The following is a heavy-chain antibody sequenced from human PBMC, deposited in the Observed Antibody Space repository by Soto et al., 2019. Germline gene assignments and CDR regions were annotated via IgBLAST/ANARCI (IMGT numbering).Heavy chain of an antibody. D-gene: IGHD6-19*01. Sequence: QVQLVESGGGVVQPGRSLRLSCAASGFTFSSYGIHWVRQAPGKGLEWVAVIWYDGSNKYYADSVKGRFTISRDNSKNTLYLQMNSLRAEDTAVYYCARANGWYGDYYYGMDVWGQGTTVTVSS. J-gene: IGHJ6*02. V-gene: IGHV3-33*01. CDR3: ARANGWYGDYYYGMDV. CDR2: IWYDGSNK. CDR1: GFTFSSYG.